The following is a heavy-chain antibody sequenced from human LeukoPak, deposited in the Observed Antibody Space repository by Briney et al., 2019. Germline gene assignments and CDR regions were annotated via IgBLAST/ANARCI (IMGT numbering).Heavy chain of an antibody. J-gene: IGHJ5*02. CDR1: GGTFSSYA. CDR3: ARPPNWNGYNWFDP. Sequence: VASVKVSCKASGGTFSSYAISWVRQAPGQGLEWMGGIIPIFGTANYAQKFQGRVTITADESTSTAYMELSSLRSEDTAVYYCARPPNWNGYNWFDPWGQGTLVTVSS. CDR2: IIPIFGTA. D-gene: IGHD1-1*01. V-gene: IGHV1-69*13.